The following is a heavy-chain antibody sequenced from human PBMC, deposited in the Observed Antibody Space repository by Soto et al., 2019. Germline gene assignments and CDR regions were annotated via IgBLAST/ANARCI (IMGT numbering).Heavy chain of an antibody. CDR2: VSDDGSNK. CDR3: AKEWVYDSSGCSCDY. CDR1: GFTFSSYG. J-gene: IGHJ4*02. D-gene: IGHD3-22*01. V-gene: IGHV3-30*18. Sequence: QVQLVESGGGVVQPGRSLRLSCAASGFTFSSYGTHWVRQAPAKGLVWVAVVSDDGSNKYYADSVKGRITTSRDKSKNTLYLQMNSLRAEDTAVYYCAKEWVYDSSGCSCDYWSQGTLVTVSS.